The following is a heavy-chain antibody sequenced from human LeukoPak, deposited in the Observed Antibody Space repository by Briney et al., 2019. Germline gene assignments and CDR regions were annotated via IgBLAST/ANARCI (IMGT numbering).Heavy chain of an antibody. CDR2: ISYSGST. Sequence: SETPSLTCTVSGGSISSYYWSWIRQPPGKGLEWIGYISYSGSTNFNPSLKSRVTISVNTSKNQFSLKLSSVTAADTAVYYCAREGTAGTNLNWFDPWGQGTLVIVSS. CDR1: GGSISSYY. J-gene: IGHJ5*02. V-gene: IGHV4-59*01. CDR3: AREGTAGTNLNWFDP. D-gene: IGHD1-1*01.